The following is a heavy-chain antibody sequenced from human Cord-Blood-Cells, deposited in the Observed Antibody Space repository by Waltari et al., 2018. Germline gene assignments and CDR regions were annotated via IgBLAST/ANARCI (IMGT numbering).Heavy chain of an antibody. Sequence: EVQLVESGGGLVQPGGSLRLSFAASGFTFSIYWMHWVRHAPGKGLVWVSRINSDGSSTSYADSVKGRFTISRDNAKNTLYLQMNSLRAEDTAVYYCARAFSRGAALCDYWGQGTLVTVSS. J-gene: IGHJ4*02. V-gene: IGHV3-74*01. D-gene: IGHD3-3*02. CDR3: ARAFSRGAALCDY. CDR2: INSDGSST. CDR1: GFTFSIYW.